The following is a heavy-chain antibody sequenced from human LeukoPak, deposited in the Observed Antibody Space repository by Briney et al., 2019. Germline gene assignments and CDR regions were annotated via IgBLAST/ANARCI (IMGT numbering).Heavy chain of an antibody. J-gene: IGHJ4*02. V-gene: IGHV1-46*01. Sequence: ASVKVSCKASGYTFTSYYMHWVRQAPGQGLEWMGIINPSGGSTSYAQKFQGRVTMTRDTSKNQFSLKLSSVTAADTAVYYCARRLYSNYVYYFDYWGQGTLVTVSS. CDR3: ARRLYSNYVYYFDY. D-gene: IGHD4-11*01. CDR1: GYTFTSYY. CDR2: INPSGGST.